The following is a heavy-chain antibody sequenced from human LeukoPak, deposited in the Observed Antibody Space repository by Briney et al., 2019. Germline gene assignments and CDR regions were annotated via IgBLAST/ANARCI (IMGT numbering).Heavy chain of an antibody. J-gene: IGHJ4*02. V-gene: IGHV3-33*01. D-gene: IGHD2-21*02. Sequence: GGSLRLSCAASGFTFSSYGMHWVRQAPGKGLEWVAVIWYDGSNKYYADSVKGRFTISRDNSKNTLYLQMNSLRAEDTAVYYRARGRGRVTAIPYYFDYWGQGTLVTVSS. CDR2: IWYDGSNK. CDR1: GFTFSSYG. CDR3: ARGRGRVTAIPYYFDY.